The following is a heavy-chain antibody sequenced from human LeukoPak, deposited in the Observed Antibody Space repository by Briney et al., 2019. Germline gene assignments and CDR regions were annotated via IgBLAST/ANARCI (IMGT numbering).Heavy chain of an antibody. V-gene: IGHV4-59*11. D-gene: IGHD2-15*01. Sequence: SETLSLTCTVPGGSISSHYWSWIRRPPGKGLEWIGYIYYSGSTNYNPSLKSRVTISVDTSKNQFSLKLSSVTAADTAVYYCAREMVVAATGPEDWFDPWGQGTLVTVSS. J-gene: IGHJ5*02. CDR1: GGSISSHY. CDR2: IYYSGST. CDR3: AREMVVAATGPEDWFDP.